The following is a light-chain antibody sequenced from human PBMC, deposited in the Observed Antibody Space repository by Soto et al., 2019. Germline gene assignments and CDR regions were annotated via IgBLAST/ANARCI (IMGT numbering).Light chain of an antibody. J-gene: IGLJ1*01. CDR3: SSYTSSSTLVV. Sequence: LTQPHSVSESPGKTVTISCTGTSSDVGGYNYVSWYQQHPGKAPKLMIFEVTNRPSGVSNRFSGSKSGNTASLTISGLQAEDEADYYCSSYTSSSTLVVFGTGTKLTVL. CDR2: EVT. V-gene: IGLV2-14*01. CDR1: SSDVGGYNY.